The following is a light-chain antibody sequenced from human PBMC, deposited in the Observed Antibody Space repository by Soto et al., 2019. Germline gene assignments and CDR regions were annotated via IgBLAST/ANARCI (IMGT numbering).Light chain of an antibody. Sequence: NFMLTQPHSVSESPGKTVTISCTRSSGSIASNYVQWYQQRPGSAPTTVIYEDNQRPSGVPDRVSGSIDSSTNSASLTISGLKTEDEADYYCQSYDSSNVVFGGGTKVTVL. CDR1: SGSIASNY. CDR3: QSYDSSNVV. CDR2: EDN. J-gene: IGLJ2*01. V-gene: IGLV6-57*04.